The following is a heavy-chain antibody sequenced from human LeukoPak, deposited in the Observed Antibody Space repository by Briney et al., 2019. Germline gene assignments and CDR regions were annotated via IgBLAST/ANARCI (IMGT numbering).Heavy chain of an antibody. J-gene: IGHJ4*02. Sequence: SETLSLTCTVSGGSISSGGYYWSWIRQHPGKGLEWIGYIYYSGSTYYNPSLKSRVTISVDTSKNQFSLELSSVTAADTAVYYCASSKQLVLLFYWGQGTLVTVSS. CDR2: IYYSGST. D-gene: IGHD6-13*01. CDR3: ASSKQLVLLFY. CDR1: GGSISSGGYY. V-gene: IGHV4-31*03.